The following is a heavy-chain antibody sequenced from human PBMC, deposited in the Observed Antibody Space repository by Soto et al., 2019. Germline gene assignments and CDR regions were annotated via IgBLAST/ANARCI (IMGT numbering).Heavy chain of an antibody. CDR3: ARGAPGRDGYNLDFQH. V-gene: IGHV3-21*01. D-gene: IGHD5-12*01. J-gene: IGHJ1*01. CDR2: ISSSSSFR. Sequence: PGGSLRLSXAASGFTFSTYAMNWVRQAPGKGLEWVSSISSSSSFRYYADSVKGRFTVSRDNAKNSLYLQMNSLRAEDTAVYYCARGAPGRDGYNLDFQHWGQGTLVTVSS. CDR1: GFTFSTYA.